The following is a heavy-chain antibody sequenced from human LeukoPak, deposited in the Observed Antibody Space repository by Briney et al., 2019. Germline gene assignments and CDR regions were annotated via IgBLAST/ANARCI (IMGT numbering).Heavy chain of an antibody. V-gene: IGHV4-59*08. Sequence: SETLSLTCTVSGGSISSYYWSWIRQPPGKGLEWIGYIYYSGSTNYNPSLKSRVTISVDTSKNQFSLKLSSVTAADTAVYYCARPLYSSSWPIDYWGQGTLVTVSS. CDR3: ARPLYSSSWPIDY. J-gene: IGHJ4*02. D-gene: IGHD6-13*01. CDR1: GGSISSYY. CDR2: IYYSGST.